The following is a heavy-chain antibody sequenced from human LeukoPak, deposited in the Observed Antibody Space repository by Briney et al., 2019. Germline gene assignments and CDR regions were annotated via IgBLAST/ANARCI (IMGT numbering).Heavy chain of an antibody. CDR1: GGSMGGYY. J-gene: IGHJ4*01. Sequence: SGTLCLTCSVSGGSMGGYYWSWIRQPAGKGLEWIGRIYISGNTNYNPSLKSRVTMSLDASKNQFSLKLSSVTAADTAVYYCVRDADGDFDYWGHGTLVIVSS. CDR3: VRDADGDFDY. V-gene: IGHV4-4*07. D-gene: IGHD4-17*01. CDR2: IYISGNT.